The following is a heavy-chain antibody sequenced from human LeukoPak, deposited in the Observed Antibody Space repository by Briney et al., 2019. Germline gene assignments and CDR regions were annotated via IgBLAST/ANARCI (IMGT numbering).Heavy chain of an antibody. J-gene: IGHJ4*02. CDR2: IIPIFGTA. D-gene: IGHD3-16*02. Sequence: SVKVSCTASGGTFSNYATSWVRQAPGQGHEWMGGIIPIFGTANYAQKFQGRVTITADESTSTAYMELSSLRSEDTAVYYCATSDYVWGSYRLDDYWGQGTLVTVSS. V-gene: IGHV1-69*13. CDR1: GGTFSNYA. CDR3: ATSDYVWGSYRLDDY.